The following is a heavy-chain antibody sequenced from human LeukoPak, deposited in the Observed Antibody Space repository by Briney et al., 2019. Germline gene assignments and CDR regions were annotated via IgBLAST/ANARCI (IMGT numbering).Heavy chain of an antibody. J-gene: IGHJ4*02. V-gene: IGHV1-18*04. CDR1: GYTFTSYG. CDR2: ISAYNGNT. D-gene: IGHD3-9*01. Sequence: ASVKVSCKASGYTFTSYGISWVRQAPGQGLEWMGWISAYNGNTNYAQKLQGRVTMTTDTSTSTAYMELRSLRSDDTAVYYCARHSTDYDILTYHFDYGGQGTLVTVSS. CDR3: ARHSTDYDILTYHFDY.